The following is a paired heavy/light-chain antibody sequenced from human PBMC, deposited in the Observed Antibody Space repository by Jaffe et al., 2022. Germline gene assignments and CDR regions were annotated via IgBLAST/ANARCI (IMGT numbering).Light chain of an antibody. V-gene: IGKV1-13*02. J-gene: IGKJ5*01. CDR3: QQFNSYPIT. CDR1: QGFSTS. Sequence: AIQLTQSPSSLSASVGDRVTITCRASQGFSTSLAWYQQKPGKAPKLLIYDVSSLQSGVPSRFSGSGSGTEVTLTISSLQPEDLATYYCQQFNSYPITFGQGTRLEIK. CDR2: DVS.
Heavy chain of an antibody. CDR1: GYTFTSYG. J-gene: IGHJ5*02. Sequence: QVQLVQSGGEVKKPGASVKVSCRASGYTFTSYGISWVRQAPGQGLQWMGWINNYNGDTKYAQELQGRVTMTTDTSTNTAYMELRSLRSDDTAVYFCTRGPYCSGGTCYSQYFDPWGQGTLVTVSS. V-gene: IGHV1-18*01. CDR3: TRGPYCSGGTCYSQYFDP. D-gene: IGHD2-15*01. CDR2: INNYNGDT.